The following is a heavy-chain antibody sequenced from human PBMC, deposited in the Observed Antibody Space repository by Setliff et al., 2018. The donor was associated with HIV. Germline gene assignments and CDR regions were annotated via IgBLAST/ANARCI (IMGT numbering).Heavy chain of an antibody. Sequence: SETLSLTCTVSGGSISSRSYYWGWIRQPPGKGLEWIGSIYYSGSTYYNPSLKSRVTISVDTSKNQFSLKLSPVTAADTAVYYCAGRRSGSPFDYWGQGTLVTVSS. CDR1: GGSISSRSYY. CDR3: AGRRSGSPFDY. V-gene: IGHV4-39*01. D-gene: IGHD1-26*01. CDR2: IYYSGST. J-gene: IGHJ4*02.